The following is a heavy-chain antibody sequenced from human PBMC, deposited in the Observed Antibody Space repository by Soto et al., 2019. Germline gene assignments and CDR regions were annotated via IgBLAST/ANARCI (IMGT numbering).Heavy chain of an antibody. CDR2: INAGNGNT. CDR1: GYTFTTYP. J-gene: IGHJ4*02. V-gene: IGHV1-3*01. D-gene: IGHD2-15*01. Sequence: ASVKVSCKTSGYTFTTYPMHWVRQAPGQRLEWMGWINAGNGNTKYSQKFQGRVTITRDTSASTAYMELNSLRSEDTAVYYCARDLGGWHDYWGQGTLVTVS. CDR3: ARDLGGWHDY.